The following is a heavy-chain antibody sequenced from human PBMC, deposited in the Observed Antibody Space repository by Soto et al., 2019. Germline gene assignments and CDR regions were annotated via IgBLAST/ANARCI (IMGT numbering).Heavy chain of an antibody. D-gene: IGHD3-16*01. V-gene: IGHV3-23*01. Sequence: EVQLLESGGGLVQPGGSLRLSCAASGFTFSRYAVSWVRQAPGKGLEWVSAISGSGGSTYYADSVKGRFTISRDNSKNTLYLQMNSLRAEDTALFYCAKDHVPLDWGQGTLVTVSS. CDR3: AKDHVPLD. CDR1: GFTFSRYA. CDR2: ISGSGGST. J-gene: IGHJ4*02.